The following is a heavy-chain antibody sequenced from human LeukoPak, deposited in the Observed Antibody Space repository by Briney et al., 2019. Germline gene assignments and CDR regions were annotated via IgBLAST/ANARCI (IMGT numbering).Heavy chain of an antibody. Sequence: SETLSLTCTVSGGSISSSSYYWGWIRQPPGKGLEWIGRIYSSGGTNYNPSLKSRVTMSVDTSKNQFSLKLSSVTAADTAVYYCARGPHSSSWSRYYYYYMDVWGKGTTVTISS. V-gene: IGHV4-39*07. CDR2: IYSSGGT. CDR3: ARGPHSSSWSRYYYYYMDV. CDR1: GGSISSSSYY. D-gene: IGHD6-13*01. J-gene: IGHJ6*03.